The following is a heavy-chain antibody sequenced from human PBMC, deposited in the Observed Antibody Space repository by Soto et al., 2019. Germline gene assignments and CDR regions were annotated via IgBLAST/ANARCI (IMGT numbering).Heavy chain of an antibody. D-gene: IGHD6-13*01. Sequence: SETLSLTCTVSGGSISSSSYYWGWVRQPPGKGLEWIGSIYYSGSTYYNPSLKSRVTISVDTSKNQFSLKLSSVTAADTAVYYCARHSSAGAIAAAGTDYYGIDVWGQGTTVT. CDR1: GGSISSSSYY. CDR2: IYYSGST. CDR3: ARHSSAGAIAAAGTDYYGIDV. V-gene: IGHV4-39*01. J-gene: IGHJ6*02.